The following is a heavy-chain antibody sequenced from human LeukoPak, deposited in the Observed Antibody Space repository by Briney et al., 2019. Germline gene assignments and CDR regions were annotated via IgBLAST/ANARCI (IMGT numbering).Heavy chain of an antibody. V-gene: IGHV3-53*01. Sequence: PGGSLRLSRIPSGFTVSSNYMSWVRQAPGKGLEWVSVIYSDGTTYYADSVKGRFTISRDNSKNTLYLQMNSLRAEDTAVYYCARDSPYSDYLIGGAFNIWGQGTMVTVSS. CDR1: GFTVSSNY. D-gene: IGHD4-11*01. J-gene: IGHJ3*02. CDR3: ARDSPYSDYLIGGAFNI. CDR2: IYSDGTT.